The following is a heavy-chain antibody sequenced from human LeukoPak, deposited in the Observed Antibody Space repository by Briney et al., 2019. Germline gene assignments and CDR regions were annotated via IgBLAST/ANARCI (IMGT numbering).Heavy chain of an antibody. J-gene: IGHJ6*02. CDR3: ARGPSGHGLDV. CDR2: IGRAGDT. D-gene: IGHD3-10*01. Sequence: GGSLRLSCAASGFTFSSYDKVWVRQPAGKGLEWVSSIGRAGDTYYSDSVRGRFTISRENGKNSLYLQMNSLRAGDTAVYYCARGPSGHGLDVWGQGTTVTVSS. CDR1: GFTFSSYD. V-gene: IGHV3-13*01.